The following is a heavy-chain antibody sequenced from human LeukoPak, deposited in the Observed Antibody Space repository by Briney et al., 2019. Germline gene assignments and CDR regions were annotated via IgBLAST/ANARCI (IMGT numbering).Heavy chain of an antibody. V-gene: IGHV1-2*02. CDR3: ARGGYTSSLSDY. Sequence: ASVKVSCKASGGTFSYYAISWVRQAPGQGLEWMGWINPNSGGINYAQKFQGRVTMTRDTSISTDYVELSSLRADDTAVYYCARGGYTSSLSDYWGQGTLVTVSS. D-gene: IGHD6-13*01. CDR1: GGTFSYYA. CDR2: INPNSGGI. J-gene: IGHJ4*02.